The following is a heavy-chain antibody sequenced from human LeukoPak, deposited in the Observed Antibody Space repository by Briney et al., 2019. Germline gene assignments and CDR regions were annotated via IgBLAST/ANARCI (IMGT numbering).Heavy chain of an antibody. D-gene: IGHD1-26*01. V-gene: IGHV4-59*01. CDR3: ARSPRGSYSSFDP. J-gene: IGHJ5*02. CDR2: IYNSEST. Sequence: PSETLSLTCTVSGGSISGDHWNWIRQPPGKGLEWTGYIYNSESTNYNPSLKSRVTISVDTSINQLSLRLNSVTAADTAVYYCARSPRGSYSSFDPWGQGTLVTVSS. CDR1: GGSISGDH.